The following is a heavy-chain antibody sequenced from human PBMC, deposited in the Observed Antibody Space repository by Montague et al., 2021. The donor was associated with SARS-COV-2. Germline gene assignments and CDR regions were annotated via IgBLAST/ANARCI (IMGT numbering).Heavy chain of an antibody. CDR3: AGGYGSGGYSS. V-gene: IGHV4-4*07. Sequence: SETLSLTCTVSGGSITSYYWSWIRQPAGKGLECIWLIHTRGSTNYNPSLTRRVTMSVDTSRKPFSLKLTSVTAADTAVYYGAGGYGSGGYSSWGQGTLVTVSS. CDR1: GGSITSYY. CDR2: IHTRGST. D-gene: IGHD3-10*01. J-gene: IGHJ4*02.